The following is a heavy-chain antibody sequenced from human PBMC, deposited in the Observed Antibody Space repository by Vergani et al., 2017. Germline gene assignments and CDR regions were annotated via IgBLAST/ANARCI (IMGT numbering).Heavy chain of an antibody. CDR3: ARAASRFLEWLSAPFDY. Sequence: VQLLESGGGLVQPGGSLRLSCAASGFTFSSYGMHWVRQAPGKGLEWVAVIWYDGSNKYYADSVKGRFTISRDNSKNTLYLQMNSLRAEDTAVYYCARAASRFLEWLSAPFDYWGQGTLVTGSS. D-gene: IGHD3-3*01. CDR2: IWYDGSNK. CDR1: GFTFSSYG. J-gene: IGHJ4*02. V-gene: IGHV3-33*08.